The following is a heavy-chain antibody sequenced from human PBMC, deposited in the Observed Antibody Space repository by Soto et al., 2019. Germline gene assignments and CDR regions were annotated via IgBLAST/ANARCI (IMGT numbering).Heavy chain of an antibody. V-gene: IGHV1-18*04. CDR1: GYTFTNYG. J-gene: IGHJ4*02. CDR3: ARGGRYSSSSDLTY. Sequence: QVQLVQSGPEVKKPGASVKVSCTPSGYTFTNYGVNWVRQAPGQGLEWMGWISADSGDTKYAQKFLGRVTMTTDTSTRTAYMELRSLRFDDSAVYYCARGGRYSSSSDLTYWGQGTLVTVAS. CDR2: ISADSGDT. D-gene: IGHD6-6*01.